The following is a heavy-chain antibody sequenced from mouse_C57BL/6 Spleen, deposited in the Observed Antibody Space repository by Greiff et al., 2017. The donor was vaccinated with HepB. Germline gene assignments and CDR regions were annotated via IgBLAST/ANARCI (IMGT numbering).Heavy chain of an antibody. CDR2: INSDGGST. CDR3: ARLVYYGSPNWYFDV. Sequence: EVKVVESGGGLVQPGESLKLSCESNEYEFPSHDMSWVRKTPEKRLELVAAINSDGGSTYYPDTMERRFIISRDNTKKTLYLQMSSLRSEDTALYYCARLVYYGSPNWYFDVWGTGTTVTVSS. V-gene: IGHV5-2*01. D-gene: IGHD1-1*01. CDR1: EYEFPSHD. J-gene: IGHJ1*03.